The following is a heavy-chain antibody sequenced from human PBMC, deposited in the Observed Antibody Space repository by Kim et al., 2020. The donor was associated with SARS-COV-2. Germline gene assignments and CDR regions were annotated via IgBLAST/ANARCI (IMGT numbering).Heavy chain of an antibody. D-gene: IGHD1-26*01. V-gene: IGHV3-66*01. CDR3: ARDIGYLSGSYYYYYGMDV. Sequence: GRFTISRDNSKNTLYLQMNSLRAEDTAVYYCARDIGYLSGSYYYYYGMDVWGQGTTVTVSS. J-gene: IGHJ6*02.